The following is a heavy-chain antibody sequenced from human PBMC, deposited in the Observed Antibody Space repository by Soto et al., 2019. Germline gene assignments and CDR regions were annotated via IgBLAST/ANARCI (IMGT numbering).Heavy chain of an antibody. V-gene: IGHV4-30-2*01. CDR3: ARVVVPCPICGYNWFDP. J-gene: IGHJ5*02. CDR1: GGSISSGGYY. Sequence: SENLSLTCTVSGGSISSGGYYCSWIRQHPGKGLAWIGYIYHSGSTFYNPSLKSRVTISIDKSKNQFSLKLGSVTAADTAVYYWARVVVPCPICGYNWFDPWARGTMVTVSS. D-gene: IGHD2-2*01. CDR2: IYHSGST.